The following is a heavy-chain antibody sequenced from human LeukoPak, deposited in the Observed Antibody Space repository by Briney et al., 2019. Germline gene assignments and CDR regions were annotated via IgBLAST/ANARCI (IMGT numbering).Heavy chain of an antibody. Sequence: GAPVKVSCKASGGTFSSYAISWVRQAPGQGLEWMGGIIPIFGTANYAQKFQGRVTITTDESTSTAYMELSSLRSEDTAVYYCAREGDRYSGSYYEFDYWGQGTLVTVSS. CDR3: AREGDRYSGSYYEFDY. J-gene: IGHJ4*02. CDR2: IIPIFGTA. D-gene: IGHD1-26*01. V-gene: IGHV1-69*05. CDR1: GGTFSSYA.